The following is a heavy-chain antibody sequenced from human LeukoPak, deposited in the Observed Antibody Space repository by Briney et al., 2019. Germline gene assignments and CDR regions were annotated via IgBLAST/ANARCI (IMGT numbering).Heavy chain of an antibody. Sequence: ASVKVSCKVSGYTLTELSVHWVRQAPGKGLEWMGNFDPKDGDTIYAQRFQGRVTMTEDTSTHTAYMELSRLRSDDTAVYYCASSIAARPDLDYWGQGTLVTVSS. CDR2: FDPKDGDT. CDR3: ASSIAARPDLDY. V-gene: IGHV1-24*01. CDR1: GYTLTELS. D-gene: IGHD6-6*01. J-gene: IGHJ4*02.